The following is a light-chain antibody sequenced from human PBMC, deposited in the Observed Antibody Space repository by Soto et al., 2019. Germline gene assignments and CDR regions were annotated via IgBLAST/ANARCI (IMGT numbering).Light chain of an antibody. CDR2: EVT. CDR1: SSDVGGYNY. J-gene: IGLJ1*01. Sequence: QSALTQPPSASGSPGQSVTISCTGTSSDVGGYNYVSWYQQHPGKAPKLMIYEVTKRPSGVPDRFSGSKSGNTASLTVSGLQAEDEADYYCCSYAGSNNLKVFGTGTKVTV. V-gene: IGLV2-8*01. CDR3: CSYAGSNNLKV.